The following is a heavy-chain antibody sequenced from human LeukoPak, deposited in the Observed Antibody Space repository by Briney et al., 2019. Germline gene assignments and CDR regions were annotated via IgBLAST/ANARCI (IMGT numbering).Heavy chain of an antibody. CDR3: AKEDCSGGSCYFWFDP. Sequence: SGGSLRLPCAASGFTFDYYAMHWVRQAPGQGLEWVSGISWNSGSIGYADSVKGRFTISRDNAKNSLYLQMNSLRAEDTALYYCAKEDCSGGSCYFWFDPWGQGTLVTVSS. V-gene: IGHV3-9*01. CDR1: GFTFDYYA. J-gene: IGHJ5*02. D-gene: IGHD2-15*01. CDR2: ISWNSGSI.